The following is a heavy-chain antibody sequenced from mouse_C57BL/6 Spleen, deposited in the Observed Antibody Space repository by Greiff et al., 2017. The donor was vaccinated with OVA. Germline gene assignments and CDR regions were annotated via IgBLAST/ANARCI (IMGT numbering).Heavy chain of an antibody. J-gene: IGHJ3*01. Sequence: VQLKQPGAELVKPGASVKLSCKASGYTFTSYWMHWVKQRPGQGLEWIGMIHPNSGSTNYNEKFKSKATLTVDKSSSTAYMQLSSLTSEDSAVYYCARYYGSSSAWFAYWGQGTLVTVSA. D-gene: IGHD1-1*01. V-gene: IGHV1-64*01. CDR2: IHPNSGST. CDR1: GYTFTSYW. CDR3: ARYYGSSSAWFAY.